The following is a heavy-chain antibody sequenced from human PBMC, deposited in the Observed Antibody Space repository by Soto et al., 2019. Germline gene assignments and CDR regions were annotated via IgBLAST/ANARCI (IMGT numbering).Heavy chain of an antibody. V-gene: IGHV1-18*04. CDR2: VSPSYGKT. J-gene: IGHJ5*01. Sequence: QVHLVQSGAEAKKPGASVKVSCKASNYTFINYGIGWVRQAPGQGLEWMGWVSPSYGKTYYAHKFQGRVTMTTDTSTGTGYMDLRSLRSDDTAVYFCAIEVVPLATLPDNCVASWGQGTLVTVSS. D-gene: IGHD2-15*01. CDR3: AIEVVPLATLPDNCVAS. CDR1: NYTFINYG.